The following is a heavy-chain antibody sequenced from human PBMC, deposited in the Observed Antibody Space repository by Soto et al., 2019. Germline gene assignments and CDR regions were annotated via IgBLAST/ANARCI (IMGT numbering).Heavy chain of an antibody. V-gene: IGHV3-74*01. CDR2: INSDGSST. CDR3: AKDYDFWSASVNPYFDS. J-gene: IGHJ4*02. CDR1: GFTFSSYW. D-gene: IGHD3-3*01. Sequence: GGSLRLSCAASGFTFSSYWMHWVRQAPGKGLVWVSRINSDGSSTSYADSVKGRFTISRDNAKSTLYLQMSSLRAEDTAVYYCAKDYDFWSASVNPYFDSWGLGTLVTVSS.